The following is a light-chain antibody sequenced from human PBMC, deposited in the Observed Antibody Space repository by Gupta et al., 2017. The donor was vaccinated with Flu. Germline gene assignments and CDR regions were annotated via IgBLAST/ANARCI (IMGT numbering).Light chain of an antibody. CDR3: ATWDDSLNGPV. CDR1: NSNIGRNT. CDR2: NDN. Sequence: QSLLTQPPSSSGTPGQRVTISCSGSNSNIGRNTLSWYQQLPGAAPKLIIQNDNQRPSGVPVRFSDSKAGTSASLTISGLQSEDEGDFYCATWDDSLNGPVFGGGTRLTVL. V-gene: IGLV1-44*01. J-gene: IGLJ3*02.